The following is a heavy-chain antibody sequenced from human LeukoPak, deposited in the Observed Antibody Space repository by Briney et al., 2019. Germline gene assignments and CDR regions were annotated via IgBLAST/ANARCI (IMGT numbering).Heavy chain of an antibody. CDR3: ARSFYDILIGYYHYFDY. J-gene: IGHJ4*02. CDR1: GLSVSSNY. D-gene: IGHD3-9*01. V-gene: IGHV3-66*01. Sequence: GGSLRPSCVASGLSVSSNYMSWVRQAPGKGLEWVSVIYRDGSSYYAESVKGRFTISRDNSKNTLYIQMNSLRAEDTAVYYCARSFYDILIGYYHYFDYSNQGTLVTVSS. CDR2: IYRDGSS.